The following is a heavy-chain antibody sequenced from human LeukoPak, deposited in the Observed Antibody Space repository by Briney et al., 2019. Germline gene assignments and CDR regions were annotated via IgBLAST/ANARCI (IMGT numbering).Heavy chain of an antibody. CDR2: IRHDSSDI. D-gene: IGHD1/OR15-1a*01. V-gene: IGHV3-21*01. CDR3: ARGWNTTPRSGFDI. Sequence: GGSLRLSCAASGFTFSTYSMNWVRQAPGKGLEWISFIRHDSSDIYYADSVKGRFTISRDNVKNTLFLQMNSLGAEDTALYYCARGWNTTPRSGFDIWGLGTMVTVSS. CDR1: GFTFSTYS. J-gene: IGHJ3*02.